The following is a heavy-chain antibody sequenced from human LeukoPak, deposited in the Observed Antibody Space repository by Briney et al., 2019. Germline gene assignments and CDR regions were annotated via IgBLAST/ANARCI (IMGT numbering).Heavy chain of an antibody. CDR3: ARQWPTGYYYYGMDV. V-gene: IGHV4-31*03. D-gene: IGHD6-19*01. CDR1: GGSISSGGYY. CDR2: IYYSGST. Sequence: SETLSLTCTVSGGSISSGGYYWSWIRQHPGKGLEWIGYIYYSGSTYYNPPLKSRVTISVDTSKNQFSLKLSSVTAADTAVYYCARQWPTGYYYYGMDVWGQGTTVTVSS. J-gene: IGHJ6*02.